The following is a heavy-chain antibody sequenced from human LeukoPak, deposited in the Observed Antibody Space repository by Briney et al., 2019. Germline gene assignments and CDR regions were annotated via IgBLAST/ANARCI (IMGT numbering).Heavy chain of an antibody. CDR2: IYHSGST. CDR3: ARGINYDFWSGYYPPYYYYYYMDV. J-gene: IGHJ6*03. D-gene: IGHD3-3*01. CDR1: GGSISSSYW. V-gene: IGHV4-4*02. Sequence: PSETLSLTCGVSGGSISSSYWWSWVRQPPGKGLEWIGEIYHSGSTNYNPSLKSRVTISMDKSKNQFSLNLSSVTAANTAVYYCARGINYDFWSGYYPPYYYYYYMDVWGKGTTVTVSS.